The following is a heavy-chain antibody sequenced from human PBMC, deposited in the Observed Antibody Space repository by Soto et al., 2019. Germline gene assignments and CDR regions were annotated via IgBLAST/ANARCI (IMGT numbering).Heavy chain of an antibody. CDR1: GYTFTGYY. Sequence: QVQLVQSGAEVKKPGASVKVSCKASGYTFTGYYMHWVRQAPGQGLEWMGWINPNSGGTNYAQKFQGWVTMTRDTSISTAYMELSRLRSDDTAVYYCARGYSWKLRLGELSLYGHFDYWGQGTLVTVSS. CDR3: ARGYSWKLRLGELSLYGHFDY. D-gene: IGHD3-16*02. J-gene: IGHJ4*02. CDR2: INPNSGGT. V-gene: IGHV1-2*04.